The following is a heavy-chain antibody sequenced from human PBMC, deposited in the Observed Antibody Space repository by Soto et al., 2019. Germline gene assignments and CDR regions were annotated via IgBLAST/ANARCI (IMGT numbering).Heavy chain of an antibody. CDR2: IYYSGST. J-gene: IGHJ4*02. CDR3: AMSYYDSCGYQQFDY. V-gene: IGHV4-61*01. D-gene: IGHD3-22*01. CDR1: GGSVSSGSYY. Sequence: SETLSLTCTVSGGSVSSGSYYWSWIRQPPGKRLEWIGYIYYSGSTNYNPSLKSRVTISVDTSKNQFSLKLSSVTAADTAVYYCAMSYYDSCGYQQFDYWGQGTLVTVSS.